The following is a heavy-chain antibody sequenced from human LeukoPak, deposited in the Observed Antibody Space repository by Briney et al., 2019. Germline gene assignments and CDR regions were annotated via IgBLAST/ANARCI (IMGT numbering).Heavy chain of an antibody. CDR3: ARGRRFLEWLPTSYYYYGMDV. Sequence: PSETLSLTCAVYGGSFSGYYWSWIRQPPGKGLEWIGEINHSGSTNYNPSLKSRVTISVDTSKNQFSLKLSSVTAADTAVYYYARGRRFLEWLPTSYYYYGMDVWGQGTTVTVSS. J-gene: IGHJ6*02. CDR2: INHSGST. V-gene: IGHV4-34*01. CDR1: GGSFSGYY. D-gene: IGHD3-3*01.